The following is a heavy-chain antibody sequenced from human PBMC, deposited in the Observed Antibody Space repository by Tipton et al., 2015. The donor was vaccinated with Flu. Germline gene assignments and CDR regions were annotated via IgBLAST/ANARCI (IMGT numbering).Heavy chain of an antibody. CDR2: ISDDGGIK. V-gene: IGHV3-30*04. J-gene: IGHJ4*02. D-gene: IGHD5-18*01. CDR1: GFTFSSFP. Sequence: RSLRLSCAASGFTFSSFPMHWVRQAPGKGLEWVAVISDDGGIKIYTDSVKGRFTISRDSSKNTLYLQMNSLRVEDTAVYYCARDWIPGAPDYFDYWGQGTRVTVSS. CDR3: ARDWIPGAPDYFDY.